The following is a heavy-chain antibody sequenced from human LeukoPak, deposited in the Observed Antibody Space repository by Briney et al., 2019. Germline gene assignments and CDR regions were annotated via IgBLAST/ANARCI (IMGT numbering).Heavy chain of an antibody. CDR1: GGSISSYY. CDR3: ARRPLGSGSHRAPLLGFDP. Sequence: PSETLSLTCTVSGGSISSYYWSWIRQPPGKGLEWIGYIYYSGSTNYNPSLKSRVTISVDTSKNQFSLKLSSVTAADTAVYYCARRPLGSGSHRAPLLGFDPWGQGTLVTVSS. CDR2: IYYSGST. D-gene: IGHD3-10*01. J-gene: IGHJ5*02. V-gene: IGHV4-59*08.